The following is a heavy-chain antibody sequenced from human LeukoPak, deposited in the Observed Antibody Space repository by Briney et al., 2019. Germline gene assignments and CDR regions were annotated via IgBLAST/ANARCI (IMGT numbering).Heavy chain of an antibody. CDR1: GFTFSSYA. V-gene: IGHV3-21*01. Sequence: GGSLRLSCAASGFTFSSYAMSWVRQAPGKGLEWVSSISSSSSYIYYADSVKGRFTISRDNAKNSLYPQMNSLRAEDTAVYYCARAQWLVRGFDYWGQGTLVTVSS. CDR2: ISSSSSYI. D-gene: IGHD6-19*01. J-gene: IGHJ4*02. CDR3: ARAQWLVRGFDY.